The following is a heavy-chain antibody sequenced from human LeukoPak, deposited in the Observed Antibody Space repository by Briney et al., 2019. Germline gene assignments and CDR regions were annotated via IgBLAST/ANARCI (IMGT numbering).Heavy chain of an antibody. D-gene: IGHD6-13*01. Sequence: GGSLRLSCAASGFTFNNYWVNWVRQAPGKGLEWVANINKDGSAKNYVDSVKGRFNIFRDNAENSLFLQMNSLRAEDTAVYYCARRRSSSRGWFDPWGQGTLVTVSS. CDR1: GFTFNNYW. CDR3: ARRRSSSRGWFDP. CDR2: INKDGSAK. J-gene: IGHJ5*02. V-gene: IGHV3-7*01.